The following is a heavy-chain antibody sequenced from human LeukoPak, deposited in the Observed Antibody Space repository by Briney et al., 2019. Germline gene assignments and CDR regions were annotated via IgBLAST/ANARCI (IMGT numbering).Heavy chain of an antibody. CDR1: GFTFSNYA. Sequence: PGGSLRLSCSASGFTFSNYAMHWVRQAPGKGLEYVSAISSNGGSTYYADSVKGRFIISRDNSKNTLYLQMSSLRAEDTAVYYCVKDKYPVVVAITLDYWGQGTLVTVSS. CDR2: ISSNGGST. J-gene: IGHJ4*02. CDR3: VKDKYPVVVAITLDY. D-gene: IGHD2-15*01. V-gene: IGHV3-64D*09.